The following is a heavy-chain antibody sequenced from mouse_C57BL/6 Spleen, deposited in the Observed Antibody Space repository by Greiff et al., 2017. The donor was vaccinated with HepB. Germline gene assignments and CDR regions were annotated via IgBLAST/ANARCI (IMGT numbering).Heavy chain of an antibody. D-gene: IGHD1-1*01. V-gene: IGHV5-4*03. J-gene: IGHJ3*01. CDR2: ISDGGSYT. CDR3: ARGGYYGSKAWFAY. CDR1: GFTFSSYA. Sequence: EVKLMESGGGLVKPGGSLKLSCAASGFTFSSYAMSWVRQTPEKRLEWVATISDGGSYTYYPDNVKGRFTISRDKAKNNLYLQMSQLKSEDTAMYYCARGGYYGSKAWFAYWGQGTLVTVSA.